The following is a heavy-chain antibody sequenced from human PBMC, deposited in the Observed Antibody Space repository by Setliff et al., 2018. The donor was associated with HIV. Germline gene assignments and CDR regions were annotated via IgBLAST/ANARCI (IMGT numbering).Heavy chain of an antibody. CDR2: IIPIFGTA. V-gene: IGHV1-69*13. D-gene: IGHD2-21*01. CDR1: GGTFSTYA. Sequence: SVKVSCKASGGTFSTYAISWVRQAPGQGLEWMGGIIPIFGTANYDQRFQGRVTITADETTSTAYMELSSLRSEDTAVYFCARDPVSDNSATPYYFDYW. J-gene: IGHJ4*01. CDR3: ARDPVSDNSATPYYFDY.